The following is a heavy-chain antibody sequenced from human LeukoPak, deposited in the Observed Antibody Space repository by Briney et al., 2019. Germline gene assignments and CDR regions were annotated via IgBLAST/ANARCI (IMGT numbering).Heavy chain of an antibody. Sequence: SETLSLTCTVSGGSISSYYWSWIRQPPGKGLEWIGDIYNTGSTNYNPSLKSRVTISVDTSKNRFSLRLSSVTAADTAVYYCARANLHDYGVYILRLYFDYWGQGTLDSVSS. D-gene: IGHD4-17*01. CDR3: ARANLHDYGVYILRLYFDY. J-gene: IGHJ4*02. V-gene: IGHV4-59*01. CDR1: GGSISSYY. CDR2: IYNTGST.